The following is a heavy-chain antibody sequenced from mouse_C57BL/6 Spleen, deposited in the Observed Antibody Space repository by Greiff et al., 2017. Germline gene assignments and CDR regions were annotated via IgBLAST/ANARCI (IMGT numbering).Heavy chain of an antibody. Sequence: VQLQQSGAELAKPGASVKLSCKASGYTFTSYWMHWVKQRPGQGLEWIGYINPSSGYTKYKQKFTDKATLTADKSSSTAYLQLSSLTYEDSAVYSCARYCYYAYDGFAYWGQGTLVTVSA. V-gene: IGHV1-7*01. D-gene: IGHD2-2*01. J-gene: IGHJ3*01. CDR2: INPSSGYT. CDR3: ARYCYYAYDGFAY. CDR1: GYTFTSYW.